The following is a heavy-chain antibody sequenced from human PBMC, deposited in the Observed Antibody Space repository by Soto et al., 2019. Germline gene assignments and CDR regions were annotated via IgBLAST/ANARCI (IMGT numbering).Heavy chain of an antibody. CDR3: ARSGYYYVAYWFDP. Sequence: SETLSLTCAVYGGSFSGYYWSWIRQPPGKGLEWIGEINHSGSTNYNPSLKSRVTISVDTSKNQFPLKLSSVTAADTAVYYCARSGYYYVAYWFDPWGQGTLVTVSS. D-gene: IGHD3-10*02. CDR2: INHSGST. J-gene: IGHJ5*02. V-gene: IGHV4-34*01. CDR1: GGSFSGYY.